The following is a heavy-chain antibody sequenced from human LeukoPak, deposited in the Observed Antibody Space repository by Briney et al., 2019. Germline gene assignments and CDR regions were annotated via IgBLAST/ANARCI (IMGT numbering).Heavy chain of an antibody. Sequence: ASVKVSCKASGYTFTSYYMHWVRQAPGQGLEWMGIINPSGGSTSYAQKCQGRVTMTRDTSRSTVYMELSSRRSEDTAVYYCARDLALVRDGGSFDYYYYMDVWGKGTTVTVSS. D-gene: IGHD1-26*01. CDR3: ARDLALVRDGGSFDYYYYMDV. V-gene: IGHV1-46*01. J-gene: IGHJ6*03. CDR2: INPSGGST. CDR1: GYTFTSYY.